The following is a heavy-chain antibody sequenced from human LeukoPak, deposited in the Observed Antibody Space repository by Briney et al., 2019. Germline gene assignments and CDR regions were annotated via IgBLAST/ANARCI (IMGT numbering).Heavy chain of an antibody. J-gene: IGHJ4*02. V-gene: IGHV3-21*01. CDR3: ARAPPHYSGSYFPAML. CDR1: RFTFSSYG. D-gene: IGHD1-26*01. CDR2: ITSSSTYI. Sequence: PGGSLRLSCAASRFTFSSYGMHWVRQAPGKGLEWVSSITSSSTYIFYADSLKGRFTISRDNAKNSVYLQMNGLRAEDTAVYYCARAPPHYSGSYFPAMLWGQGTLVTVSS.